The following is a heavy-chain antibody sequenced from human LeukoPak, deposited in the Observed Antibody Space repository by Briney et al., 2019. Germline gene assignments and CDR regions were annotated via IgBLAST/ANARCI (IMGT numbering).Heavy chain of an antibody. CDR3: ARVFSYGDHNDY. Sequence: SETLSPTCTVSGGSISSYYWSWIRQPAGKGLEWIGRIYSSGSTNYNPSLKSRVTMSVDTSKNQFSLKVSSVTAADTAVYYCARVFSYGDHNDYWGQGTLVTVSS. D-gene: IGHD4-17*01. CDR1: GGSISSYY. J-gene: IGHJ4*02. CDR2: IYSSGST. V-gene: IGHV4-4*07.